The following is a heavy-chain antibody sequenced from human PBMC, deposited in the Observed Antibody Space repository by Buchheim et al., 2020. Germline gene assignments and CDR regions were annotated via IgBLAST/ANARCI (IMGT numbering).Heavy chain of an antibody. CDR1: GFTFSSYG. CDR2: ISYDGSNK. D-gene: IGHD1-26*01. CDR3: AKAMWEHRLYYYGMDV. J-gene: IGHJ6*02. Sequence: QVQLVESGGGVVQPGRSLRLSCAASGFTFSSYGMHWVRQAPGKGLEWVAVISYDGSNKYYADSVKGRFTISRDNSKNTLYLQMNSLRAEDTAVYYCAKAMWEHRLYYYGMDVWGQGTT. V-gene: IGHV3-30*18.